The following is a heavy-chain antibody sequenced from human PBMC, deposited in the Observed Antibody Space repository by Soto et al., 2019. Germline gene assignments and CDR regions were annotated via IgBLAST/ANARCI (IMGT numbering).Heavy chain of an antibody. J-gene: IGHJ5*02. Sequence: LSLTCAASGFTFSSYAMHWVRQAPGKGLEYVSAISSNGGSTYYANSVKGRFTISRDNSKNTLYLQMGSLRAEDMAVYYCASSKYSGSSYNWFDPWGQGTLVTVSS. CDR3: ASSKYSGSSYNWFDP. D-gene: IGHD1-26*01. CDR1: GFTFSSYA. V-gene: IGHV3-64*01. CDR2: ISSNGGST.